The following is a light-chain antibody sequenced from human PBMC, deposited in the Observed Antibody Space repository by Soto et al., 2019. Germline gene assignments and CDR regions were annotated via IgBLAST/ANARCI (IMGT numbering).Light chain of an antibody. J-gene: IGKJ1*01. Sequence: IVLRQSPATLSLSPGERATLSCRASQSVSSYLAWYQQRPGQAPRLLIYGASIRATGIPDRFSGSGSGTDFTLTISRLEPEDFAVYYCQQYGSSQTFGQGTKVDIK. V-gene: IGKV3-20*01. CDR1: QSVSSY. CDR3: QQYGSSQT. CDR2: GAS.